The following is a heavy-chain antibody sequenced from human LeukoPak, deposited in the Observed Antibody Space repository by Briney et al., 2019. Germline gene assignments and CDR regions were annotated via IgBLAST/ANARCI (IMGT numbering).Heavy chain of an antibody. D-gene: IGHD2-2*02. V-gene: IGHV3-21*01. CDR1: GFTFSSYS. CDR3: ARSSSYCSITSCYIDY. J-gene: IGHJ4*02. CDR2: ISSSSTYI. Sequence: GGSLRLSCAASGFTFSSYSMNWVRQAPGKGLEWVSSISSSSTYIYYADSVKGRFTISRDNARNSLYLQMNSLRAEDTAVYYCARSSSYCSITSCYIDYWGQGTLVTVSS.